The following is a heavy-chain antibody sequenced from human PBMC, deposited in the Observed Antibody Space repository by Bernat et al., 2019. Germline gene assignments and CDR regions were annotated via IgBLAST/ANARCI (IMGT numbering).Heavy chain of an antibody. CDR3: GADTYYGPDI. CDR2: INGDGSI. Sequence: QLVESGGALVQPGGSLRLSCAASGLNFANYWMHWVRQAPGKGLVWVSRINGDGSIFYADSVKGRFTISRDNAKKMLFLQMNSLRVEDTAVYFCGADTYYGPDIWGKGTTVTVSS. CDR1: GLNFANYW. J-gene: IGHJ6*04. V-gene: IGHV3-74*01. D-gene: IGHD3-10*01.